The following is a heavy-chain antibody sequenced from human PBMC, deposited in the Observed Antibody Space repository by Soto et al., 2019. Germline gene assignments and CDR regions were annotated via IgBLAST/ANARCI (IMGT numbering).Heavy chain of an antibody. D-gene: IGHD6-13*01. Sequence: GGSLRLSCAASGFRFSDHYMTWIRQAPGKGLEWVSKISGGGTTTHYADSVKGRFTVSRDNAKNSLYLQMNSLRAEDTAVYYCAKVLIAAAGTGWFDPWGQGTLVTVSS. J-gene: IGHJ5*02. CDR2: ISGGGTTT. V-gene: IGHV3-11*01. CDR3: AKVLIAAAGTGWFDP. CDR1: GFRFSDHY.